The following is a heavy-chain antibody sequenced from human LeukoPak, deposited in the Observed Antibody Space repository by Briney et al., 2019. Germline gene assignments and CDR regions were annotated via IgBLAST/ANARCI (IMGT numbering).Heavy chain of an antibody. D-gene: IGHD6-13*01. J-gene: IGHJ4*02. Sequence: RSLRLSCTASGFTFGDYAMSWFRQAPGKGLEWVGFIRSKAYGGTTEYAASVNGRFTISRDDSKSIAYLQMNSLKTEDTAVYYCTRDEQQLEAFDYWGQGTLVTVSS. V-gene: IGHV3-49*03. CDR3: TRDEQQLEAFDY. CDR1: GFTFGDYA. CDR2: IRSKAYGGTT.